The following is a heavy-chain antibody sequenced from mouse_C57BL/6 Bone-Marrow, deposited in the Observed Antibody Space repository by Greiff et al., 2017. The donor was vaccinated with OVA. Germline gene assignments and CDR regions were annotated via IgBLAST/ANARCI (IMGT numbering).Heavy chain of an antibody. V-gene: IGHV1-55*01. D-gene: IGHD1-2*01. Sequence: QVQLQQPGAELVKPGASVKMSCKASGYTFTSYWITWVKQRPGQGLEWIGDIYPGSGSTHYNEKFKSKATLTVDTSSSTAYMQLSSLTSEDSAVYYCARQRLRRLGDYWGQGTSVTVSS. J-gene: IGHJ4*01. CDR2: IYPGSGST. CDR3: ARQRLRRLGDY. CDR1: GYTFTSYW.